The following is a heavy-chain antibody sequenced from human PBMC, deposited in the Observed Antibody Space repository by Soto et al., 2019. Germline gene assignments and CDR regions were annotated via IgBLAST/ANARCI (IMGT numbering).Heavy chain of an antibody. CDR3: ARDSGAKLSSS. CDR1: GGTFSSYR. Sequence: QVQLVQSGAEMRRPGSSVKVSCKASGGTFSSYRINWVRQAPGQGLVWVGGIVPIYRTADYAQKFQGRVTITADESARTAYMELRGLKSQDTAVYYCARDSGAKLSSSWGQGTLVTVSS. J-gene: IGHJ4*02. D-gene: IGHD6-13*01. CDR2: IVPIYRTA. V-gene: IGHV1-69*01.